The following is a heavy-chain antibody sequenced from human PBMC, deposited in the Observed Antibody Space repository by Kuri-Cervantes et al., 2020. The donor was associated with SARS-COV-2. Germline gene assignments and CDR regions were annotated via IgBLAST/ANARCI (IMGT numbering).Heavy chain of an antibody. CDR2: ISSSSSTI. D-gene: IGHD3-22*01. Sequence: GESLKISCAASGFTFSSYSMNWVRQAPGKGLEWVSYISSSSSTIYYADSVKGRFTISRDNSKNTLYLQMNSLRAEDTAVYYCAKDSGYYDSSGYYRYWGQGTLVTVSS. V-gene: IGHV3-48*01. J-gene: IGHJ4*02. CDR3: AKDSGYYDSSGYYRY. CDR1: GFTFSSYS.